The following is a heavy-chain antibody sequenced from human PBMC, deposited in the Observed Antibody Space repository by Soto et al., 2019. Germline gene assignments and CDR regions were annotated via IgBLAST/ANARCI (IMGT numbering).Heavy chain of an antibody. Sequence: SETLSLTCTVSGGSISSYYWSWIRQPPGKGLEWIGYIYYSGSTNYNPSLKSRVTISVDTSKNQFSLKLSSVTAADTAVYYCATSSIAAPYTHQTFYYSYMDVWGKGTTVTVS. CDR2: IYYSGST. CDR3: ATSSIAAPYTHQTFYYSYMDV. V-gene: IGHV4-59*01. D-gene: IGHD6-6*01. J-gene: IGHJ6*03. CDR1: GGSISSYY.